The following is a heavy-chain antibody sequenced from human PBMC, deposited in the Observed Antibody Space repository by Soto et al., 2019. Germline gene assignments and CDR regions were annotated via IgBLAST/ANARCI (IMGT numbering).Heavy chain of an antibody. D-gene: IGHD3-10*01. CDR2: ISGSGGST. CDR3: AKVRSRGVIMAPFDY. J-gene: IGHJ4*02. V-gene: IGHV3-23*01. CDR1: GFTFSSYA. Sequence: PGGSLRLSCAASGFTFSSYAMSWVRQAPGKGLEWVSAISGSGGSTYYADSVKGRFTISRDNSKNTLYLQMNSLRAEDTAVYYCAKVRSRGVIMAPFDYWGQGTLVTVSS.